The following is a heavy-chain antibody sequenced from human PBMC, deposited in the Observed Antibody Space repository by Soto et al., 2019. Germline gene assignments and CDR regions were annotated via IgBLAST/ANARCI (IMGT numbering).Heavy chain of an antibody. V-gene: IGHV3-7*05. CDR2: INKDGSEK. D-gene: IGHD6-13*01. Sequence: EVQLVESGGGLVQPGGSLRLSCATSGFSFNFFWMAWVRQAPGKGLEWVANINKDGSEKYYVDSVEGRFTVSRDNAKKSVDLQMNSLSVEDTAVYYCARHQRIAPSRGVYSQYYGMDVW. J-gene: IGHJ6*01. CDR1: GFSFNFFW. CDR3: ARHQRIAPSRGVYSQYYGMDV.